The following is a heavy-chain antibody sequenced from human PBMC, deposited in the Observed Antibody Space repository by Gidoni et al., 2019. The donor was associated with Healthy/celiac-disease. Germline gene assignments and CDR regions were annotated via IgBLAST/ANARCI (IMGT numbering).Heavy chain of an antibody. CDR1: GFTFSTYY. V-gene: IGHV3-11*01. D-gene: IGHD6-13*01. CDR3: ARHKIAAAGPGDAFDI. CDR2: ISSSGSTI. J-gene: IGHJ3*02. Sequence: QVQLVESGGGLVKPGGSLRLSCAASGFTFSTYYMSWIRQAPGKGLEGVAYISSSGSTIYYAESVKGRFTISRDNAKNSLYLQMNSLRAEDTAVYYCARHKIAAAGPGDAFDIWGQGTMVTVSS.